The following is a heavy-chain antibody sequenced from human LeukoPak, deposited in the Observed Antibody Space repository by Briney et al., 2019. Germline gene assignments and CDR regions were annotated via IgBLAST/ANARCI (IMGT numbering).Heavy chain of an antibody. J-gene: IGHJ5*02. CDR1: GGTFSSYA. D-gene: IGHD6-13*01. V-gene: IGHV1-8*02. CDR2: MNPNSGNT. CDR3: ARGRQQLVSFDP. Sequence: ASVKVSCKASGGTFSSYAISWVRQAPGQGPEWMGWMNPNSGNTGYAQKFQGRVTMTRNTSISTAYMELSSLRSEDTAVYYCARGRQQLVSFDPWGQGTLVTVSS.